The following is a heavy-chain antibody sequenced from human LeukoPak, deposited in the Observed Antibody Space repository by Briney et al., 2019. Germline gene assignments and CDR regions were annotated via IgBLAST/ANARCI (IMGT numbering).Heavy chain of an antibody. V-gene: IGHV3-23*01. CDR1: GFTFNNYA. J-gene: IGHJ4*02. Sequence: PGGSLRLSCAASGFTFNNYAMSWVRQSPGKGLEWVSGIRGSGGNTYDADSVKGRFTISRDNSRNTLYLQMNSLRAEDTAVYYCAKDHRSSTPSTFGYWGQGTLVTVSS. CDR3: AKDHRSSTPSTFGY. CDR2: IRGSGGNT. D-gene: IGHD1-14*01.